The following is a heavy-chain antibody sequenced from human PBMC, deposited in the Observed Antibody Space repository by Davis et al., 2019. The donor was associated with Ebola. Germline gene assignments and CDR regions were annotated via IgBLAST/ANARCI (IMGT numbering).Heavy chain of an antibody. V-gene: IGHV4-59*01. Sequence: MPSGTLSLTCTVSGGSISSYYWSWIRQPPGKGLEWIGYIYYSGSTNYNPSLKSRVTISVDTSKNQFSLKLSSVTAADTAVYYCARVVGATSSVWFDPWGQGTLVTVSS. CDR3: ARVVGATSSVWFDP. CDR1: GGSISSYY. J-gene: IGHJ5*02. CDR2: IYYSGST. D-gene: IGHD1-26*01.